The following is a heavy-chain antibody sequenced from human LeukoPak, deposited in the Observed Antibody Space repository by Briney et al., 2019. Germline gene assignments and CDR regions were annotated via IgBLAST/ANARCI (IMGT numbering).Heavy chain of an antibody. D-gene: IGHD2-2*01. CDR3: ARGKYPPLPDY. Sequence: PGGSLSLSCAPSGFTFSSCDMHWARQATGKGLECVSAIGTAGDTYYPRSVKGRFTISRENATNYFYFQMNSLRAGDPAVYYCARGKYPPLPDYWGQGTLVTVSS. V-gene: IGHV3-13*04. CDR1: GFTFSSCD. CDR2: IGTAGDT. J-gene: IGHJ4*02.